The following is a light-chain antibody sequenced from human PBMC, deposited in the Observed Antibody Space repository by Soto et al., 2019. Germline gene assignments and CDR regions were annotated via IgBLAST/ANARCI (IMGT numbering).Light chain of an antibody. V-gene: IGKV1-39*01. Sequence: DIQMTQFPSSLSSSVGDRVTIIYRASQGIRTYLNWFQQTPGKAPKLLIYAASILQSGVPSRFSGNASGTDFTLTISSLRPEDFATYHCQQSYSLPLTFGQGTKVDIK. CDR2: AAS. CDR3: QQSYSLPLT. J-gene: IGKJ1*01. CDR1: QGIRTY.